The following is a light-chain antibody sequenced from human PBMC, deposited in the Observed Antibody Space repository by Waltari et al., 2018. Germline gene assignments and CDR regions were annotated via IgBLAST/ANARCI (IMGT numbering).Light chain of an antibody. V-gene: IGKV3-11*01. J-gene: IGKJ5*01. CDR2: DAS. Sequence: EIVLTQSPATLSLSPGERATLSCRASQNINTHLGWYQQKPGQAPRLLINDASNRATGIPARFSGSGSGTDFTLTISSLEPEDFAVYYCHQRSARPINFGQGTRLEIK. CDR1: QNINTH. CDR3: HQRSARPIN.